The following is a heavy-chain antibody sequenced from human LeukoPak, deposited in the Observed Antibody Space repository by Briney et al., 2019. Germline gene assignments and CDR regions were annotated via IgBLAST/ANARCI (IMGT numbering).Heavy chain of an antibody. J-gene: IGHJ6*02. V-gene: IGHV3-21*01. D-gene: IGHD2-21*01. CDR2: ISSSSSYM. CDR3: ASSGWGSGYYYGMDV. CDR1: GFTFSSYS. Sequence: PGGSLRLSCAASGFTFSSYSMNWVRQAPGKGLEWVSSISSSSSYMYFADSVKGRFTISRDNAKNSLDLQMNSLRAEDTAVYYCASSGWGSGYYYGMDVWGQGTTVTVSS.